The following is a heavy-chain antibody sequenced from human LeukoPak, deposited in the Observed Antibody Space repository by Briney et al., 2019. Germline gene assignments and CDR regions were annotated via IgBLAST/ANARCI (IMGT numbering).Heavy chain of an antibody. J-gene: IGHJ5*02. CDR2: MNPNSGNT. CDR3: ARDHYCSGGSCYSVSWFDP. V-gene: IGHV1-8*03. CDR1: GYTFTSYD. Sequence: GASVKVSCKASGYTFTSYDINWVRQATGQGLEWMGWMNPNSGNTGYAQKFQGRVTITRNTSISTAYMELSSLRSEDTAVYYCARDHYCSGGSCYSVSWFDPWGQGTLVTVSS. D-gene: IGHD2-15*01.